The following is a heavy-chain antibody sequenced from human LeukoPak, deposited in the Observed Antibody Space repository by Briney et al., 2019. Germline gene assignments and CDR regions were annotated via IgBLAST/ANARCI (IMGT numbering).Heavy chain of an antibody. CDR2: IYPGDSDT. V-gene: IGHV5-51*01. J-gene: IGHJ6*03. CDR1: GYSFTSYW. Sequence: GESLKISCKGSGYSFTSYWIGWVRQMPGKGLEWMGIIYPGDSDTRYSPSFQGQVTISADKSISTAYLQWSSLKASDTAMYYCARFDCSGGSCYSWVDYYYYMDVWGKGTTVTVSS. D-gene: IGHD2-15*01. CDR3: ARFDCSGGSCYSWVDYYYYMDV.